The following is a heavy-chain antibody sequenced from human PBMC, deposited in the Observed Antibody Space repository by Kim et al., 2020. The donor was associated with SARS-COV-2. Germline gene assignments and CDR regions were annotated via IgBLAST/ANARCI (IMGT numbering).Heavy chain of an antibody. V-gene: IGHV3-7*01. CDR3: ASRAPRGPGGV. D-gene: IGHD2-8*01. CDR2: K. Sequence: KYYVDSVKGRFTISRDNAKNSLYLQMNSLRAEDTAVYYGASRAPRGPGGVWGQGTLVTVSS. J-gene: IGHJ4*02.